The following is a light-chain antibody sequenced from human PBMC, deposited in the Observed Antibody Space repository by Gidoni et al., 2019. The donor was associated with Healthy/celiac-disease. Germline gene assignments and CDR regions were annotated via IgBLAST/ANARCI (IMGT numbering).Light chain of an antibody. CDR2: AAS. V-gene: IGKV1-39*01. Sequence: DIQTTQSPSSLSASVGDRVTITCRASPSISSYLNWYQQKPGKAPKLLIYAASSLQSGVPSRFSGSGSGTDFTLTISSLQPEDFATYYCQQSYSTPLTFGGGTKVEIK. J-gene: IGKJ4*01. CDR1: PSISSY. CDR3: QQSYSTPLT.